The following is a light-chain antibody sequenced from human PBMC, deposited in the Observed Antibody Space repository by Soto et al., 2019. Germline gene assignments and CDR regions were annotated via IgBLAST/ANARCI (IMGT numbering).Light chain of an antibody. CDR2: KAS. V-gene: IGKV1-5*03. J-gene: IGKJ2*01. CDR3: QDYDSYSRT. Sequence: DIQMTQSPSTLSASVGDRVTITCRASQSIRDWVAWYQQKPGKVPKLLTSKASILEVGVPSRFSGSGSGTEFTLTISSLQPDDFATYYCQDYDSYSRTFGQGTKLEIK. CDR1: QSIRDW.